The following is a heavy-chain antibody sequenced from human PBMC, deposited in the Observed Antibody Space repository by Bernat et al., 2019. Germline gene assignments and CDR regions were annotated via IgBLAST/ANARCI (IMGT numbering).Heavy chain of an antibody. V-gene: IGHV1-3*01. CDR3: ARGVWFGELFVY. Sequence: QVQLVQSGAEVKKPGASVKVSCKASGYTFTSYAMHWVRQAPGQRLEWMGWINAGNGNTKYSQKFQGRVTITRDTSASTAYMELSSLRAEDTAVYYCARGVWFGELFVYWGQGTLVTVSS. CDR2: INAGNGNT. CDR1: GYTFTSYA. J-gene: IGHJ4*02. D-gene: IGHD3-10*01.